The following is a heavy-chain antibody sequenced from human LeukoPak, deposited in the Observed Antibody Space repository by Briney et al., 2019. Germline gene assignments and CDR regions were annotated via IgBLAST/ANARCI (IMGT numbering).Heavy chain of an antibody. D-gene: IGHD2-2*01. Sequence: SGGSLRLSCAASGFTFSSYSMNWVRQAPGKGLVWVSYISSSSSTIYYADSVKGRFTISRDNAKNSLYLQMNSLRAEDTAVYYCAREGSCSSTSCYQSHSYYYMDVWRKETTVTVSS. J-gene: IGHJ6*03. CDR1: GFTFSSYS. V-gene: IGHV3-48*01. CDR2: ISSSSSTI. CDR3: AREGSCSSTSCYQSHSYYYMDV.